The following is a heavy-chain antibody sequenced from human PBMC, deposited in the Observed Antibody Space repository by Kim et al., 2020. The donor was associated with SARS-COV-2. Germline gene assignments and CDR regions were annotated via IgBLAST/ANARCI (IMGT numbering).Heavy chain of an antibody. CDR2: ISYDGSNK. J-gene: IGHJ4*02. V-gene: IGHV3-30-3*01. CDR3: ARDPSTHWWGALDY. D-gene: IGHD2-15*01. CDR1: GFTFSSYA. Sequence: GGSLRLSCAASGFTFSSYAMHWVRQAPGKGLEWVAVISYDGSNKYYADSVKGRFTISRDNSKNTLYLQMNSLRAEDTAVYYCARDPSTHWWGALDYWGQGTLVTVSS.